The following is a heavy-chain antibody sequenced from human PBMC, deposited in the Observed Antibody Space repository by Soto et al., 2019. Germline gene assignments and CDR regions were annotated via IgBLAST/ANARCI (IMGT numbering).Heavy chain of an antibody. CDR2: IYHSGST. Sequence: PXETLSLPGPVSGYSISSAYYWGWIRQPPGKGLEWIGTIYHSGSTYHNPSLRSRVIISVDTSKNQFSLKLSSVTAADTAVYYCARAPSYNWNYYYYYGMDVWGQGTTVTVSS. CDR1: GYSISSAYY. J-gene: IGHJ6*02. V-gene: IGHV4-38-2*02. D-gene: IGHD1-20*01. CDR3: ARAPSYNWNYYYYYGMDV.